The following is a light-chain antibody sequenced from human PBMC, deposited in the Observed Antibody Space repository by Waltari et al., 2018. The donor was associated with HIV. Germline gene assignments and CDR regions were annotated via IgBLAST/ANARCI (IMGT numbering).Light chain of an antibody. V-gene: IGKV1-39*01. J-gene: IGKJ1*01. CDR3: QQSYTTPRT. CDR1: QNINTS. CDR2: AAS. Sequence: IQMTQSHYSLSASVGDRVTLPCRSSQNINTSLSWYQQTLGKAPKVLIFAASNLQTGVPSRFSGSGSGTVFALTISDLQREDFATYYCQQSYTTPRTFGQGTKVEIK.